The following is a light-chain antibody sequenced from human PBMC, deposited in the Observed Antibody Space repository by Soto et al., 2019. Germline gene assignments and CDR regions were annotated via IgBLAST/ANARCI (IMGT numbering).Light chain of an antibody. CDR3: QQYNAWPLT. CDR2: VAS. J-gene: IGKJ4*01. Sequence: EIVMTQSPANLSVSPGERVTLSCRASQSVNSNLAWYQQKPGQTPKLLIYVASTRATGIPARFRGSGSGTEFTLTISSLQSEDFAIYYCQQYNAWPLTFGGGTKVEFK. V-gene: IGKV3-15*01. CDR1: QSVNSN.